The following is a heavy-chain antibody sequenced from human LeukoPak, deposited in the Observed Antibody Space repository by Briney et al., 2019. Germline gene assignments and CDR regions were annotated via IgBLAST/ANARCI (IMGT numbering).Heavy chain of an antibody. CDR2: INPSGGST. CDR3: ARGGSSWYRGSFQH. CDR1: GYTFTSYD. Sequence: ASVKVSCKASGYTFTSYDMHWVRQAPGQGLAWMGIINPSGGSTSYAQIFQGRVTMTRDTSTSTVYMGLSSLRSEDTAVYYCARGGSSWYRGSFQHWGQGTLVTVSS. J-gene: IGHJ1*01. D-gene: IGHD6-13*01. V-gene: IGHV1-46*01.